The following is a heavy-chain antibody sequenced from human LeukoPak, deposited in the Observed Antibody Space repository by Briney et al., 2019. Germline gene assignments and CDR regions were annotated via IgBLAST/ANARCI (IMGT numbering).Heavy chain of an antibody. J-gene: IGHJ2*01. CDR3: AKGTDDYSD. CDR2: ISGTSSLI. CDR1: GFIVSSYH. D-gene: IGHD4-11*01. V-gene: IGHV3-48*02. Sequence: GGSLRLSCAVSGFIVSSYHINWVRQAPGKGLEWVSYISGTSSLIYYADSVKGRFTISRDNAKTTLYMQMNSLRDEDTAVYYCAKGTDDYSDWGRGTLVTVSS.